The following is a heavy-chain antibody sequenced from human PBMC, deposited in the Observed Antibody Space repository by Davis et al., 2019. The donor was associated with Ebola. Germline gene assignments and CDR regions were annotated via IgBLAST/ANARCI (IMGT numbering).Heavy chain of an antibody. V-gene: IGHV1-2*04. CDR1: GFTFSSYG. CDR2: INPNSGGT. CDR3: ARGRALTYYYDSSGYYF. D-gene: IGHD3-22*01. Sequence: GESLKISCAASGFTFSSYGMHWVRQAPGQGLEWMGWINPNSGGTNYAQKFQGWVTMTRDTSISTAYMELSRLRSDDTAVYYCARGRALTYYYDSSGYYFWGQGTLVTVSS. J-gene: IGHJ4*02.